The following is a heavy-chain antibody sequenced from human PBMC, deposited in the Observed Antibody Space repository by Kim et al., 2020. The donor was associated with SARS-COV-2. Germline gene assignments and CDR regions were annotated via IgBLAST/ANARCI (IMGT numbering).Heavy chain of an antibody. CDR2: ISSSSSYI. Sequence: GGSLRLSCAASGFTFSSYSMNWVRQAPGKGLEWVSSISSSSSYIYYADSVTGRFTISRDNAKNSLYLQMNSLRAEDTAVYYCARGQIYYDFWSGPSPYGMEVWGQGTTVTVSS. CDR1: GFTFSSYS. J-gene: IGHJ6*02. D-gene: IGHD3-3*01. V-gene: IGHV3-21*01. CDR3: ARGQIYYDFWSGPSPYGMEV.